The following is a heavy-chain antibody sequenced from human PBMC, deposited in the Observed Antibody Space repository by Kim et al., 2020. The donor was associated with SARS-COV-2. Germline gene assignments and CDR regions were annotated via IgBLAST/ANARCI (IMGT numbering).Heavy chain of an antibody. Sequence: SQTLSLTCAISGDSVSSNSAAWNWIRQSPSRGLEWLGRTYYRSKWYNDYAVSVKSRITINPDTSKNQFSLQLNSVTPEDTAVYYCARGLYYDFWSGYCRFDYWGQGTLVTVSS. CDR3: ARGLYYDFWSGYCRFDY. J-gene: IGHJ4*02. CDR1: GDSVSSNSAA. CDR2: TYYRSKWYN. D-gene: IGHD3-3*01. V-gene: IGHV6-1*01.